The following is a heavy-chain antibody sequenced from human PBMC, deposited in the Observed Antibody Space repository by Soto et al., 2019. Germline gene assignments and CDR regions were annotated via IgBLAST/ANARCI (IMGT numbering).Heavy chain of an antibody. V-gene: IGHV3-23*01. J-gene: IGHJ5*02. CDR2: ISTAGNIA. CDR3: ARGPICSDGCYSYPDT. Sequence: EVLLMESGGGLVQPGGSLRLSCEASGFTFSAYAMNWVRQAPGKGLEWVSAISTAGNIADYTDSLKGRFTISRDNSKNILYLQLSSLRDEDTAVYYCARGPICSDGCYSYPDTWGQGTLVTVSS. D-gene: IGHD2-21*01. CDR1: GFTFSAYA.